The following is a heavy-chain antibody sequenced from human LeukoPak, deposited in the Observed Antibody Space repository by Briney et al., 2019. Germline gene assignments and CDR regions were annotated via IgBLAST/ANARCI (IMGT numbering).Heavy chain of an antibody. V-gene: IGHV1-2*04. CDR2: INPNSGGT. CDR1: GYTFTGCY. J-gene: IGHJ3*02. CDR3: ARGGRLLLWFGELYPPDAFDI. Sequence: ASVKVSCKASGYTFTGCYMHWVRQAPGQGLEWMGWINPNSGGTNYAQKFQGWVTMTRDTSISTAYMELSRLRSDDTAVYYCARGGRLLLWFGELYPPDAFDIWGQGTMVTVSS. D-gene: IGHD3-10*01.